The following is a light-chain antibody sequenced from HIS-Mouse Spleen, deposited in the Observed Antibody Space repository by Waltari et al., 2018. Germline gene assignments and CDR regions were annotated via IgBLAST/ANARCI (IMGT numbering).Light chain of an antibody. CDR3: QSADSSGTGWV. Sequence: SYELTQPPSVSVSTGQTARITCSGDALPKQYAYWYQQKPGPAPVLVIYKDSERPSGIPERFSGSSSGTTVTLTISGVQAEDEADYYCQSADSSGTGWVFGGGTKLTVL. CDR2: KDS. J-gene: IGLJ3*02. V-gene: IGLV3-25*03. CDR1: ALPKQY.